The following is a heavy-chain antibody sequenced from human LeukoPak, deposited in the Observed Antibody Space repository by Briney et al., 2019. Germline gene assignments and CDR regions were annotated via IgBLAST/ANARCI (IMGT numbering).Heavy chain of an antibody. D-gene: IGHD6-19*01. CDR3: ARGPVAGYATFDY. CDR2: INPNGGTT. CDR1: GYTFTNYY. Sequence: ASVKVSCKASGYTFTNYYIHWVRQAPGQGLEWMGIINPNGGTTSYAQKLQGRVTMTTDTSTSTAYMELRSLRSDDTAVYYCARGPVAGYATFDYWGQGTLVTVSS. J-gene: IGHJ4*02. V-gene: IGHV1-46*01.